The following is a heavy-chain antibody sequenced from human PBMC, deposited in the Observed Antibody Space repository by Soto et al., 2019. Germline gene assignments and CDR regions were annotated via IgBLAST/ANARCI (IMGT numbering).Heavy chain of an antibody. CDR3: ARRYCSGGSCSPYGMDV. CDR1: GGTFSSYT. V-gene: IGHV1-69*12. D-gene: IGHD2-15*01. CDR2: IIPIFGTA. J-gene: IGHJ6*02. Sequence: QVQLVQSGAEVKKRGSSMKVSCKASGGTFSSYTISWVRQAPGQGLEWMGGIIPIFGTANYAQKFQGRVTITADESTSTAYMELSSLRSEDTAVYYCARRYCSGGSCSPYGMDVWGQGTTVTVSS.